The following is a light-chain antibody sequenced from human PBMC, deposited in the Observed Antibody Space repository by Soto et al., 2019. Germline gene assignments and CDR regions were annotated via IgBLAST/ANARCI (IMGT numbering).Light chain of an antibody. J-gene: IGKJ5*01. V-gene: IGKV1-9*01. Sequence: DIQLTQSPSSLSASVGDRVTITCRASQDINSYLVWNQQKPGKAPKLLIYAASTLQSGVPSRFSGSGSGTEFTLTISSLQPEDFAVYYCQQLKSYPITFGQGTRLEIK. CDR2: AAS. CDR3: QQLKSYPIT. CDR1: QDINSY.